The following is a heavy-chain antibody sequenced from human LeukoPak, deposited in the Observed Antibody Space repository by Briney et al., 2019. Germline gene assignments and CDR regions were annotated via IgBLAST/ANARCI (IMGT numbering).Heavy chain of an antibody. D-gene: IGHD6-6*01. J-gene: IGHJ4*02. CDR2: IWPGDSDT. V-gene: IGHV5-51*01. Sequence: GESLKISCKGSGYSFTSYWIGWVRQMPGKGLEWMGIIWPGDSDTRYSPSFQGQVTISAGKSISTAYLQWSSLRASDSAMFYCARLASSSSRSVDYWGQGTLVTVSS. CDR1: GYSFTSYW. CDR3: ARLASSSSRSVDY.